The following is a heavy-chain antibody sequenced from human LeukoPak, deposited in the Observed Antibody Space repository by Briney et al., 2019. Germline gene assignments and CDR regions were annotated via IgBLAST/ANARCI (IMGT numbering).Heavy chain of an antibody. J-gene: IGHJ3*02. CDR2: IYHSGTT. V-gene: IGHV4-61*03. CDR1: GGSVSSGSYY. Sequence: SETLPLTCTVSGGSVSSGSYYWTWIRQPPGKGLEWIGDIYHSGTTNYNPSLKSRVTISVDKSKNHFSLKLSSVTTADTAVYYCARESADYAAGGDAFDIWGQGTMVTVSS. D-gene: IGHD4-17*01. CDR3: ARESADYAAGGDAFDI.